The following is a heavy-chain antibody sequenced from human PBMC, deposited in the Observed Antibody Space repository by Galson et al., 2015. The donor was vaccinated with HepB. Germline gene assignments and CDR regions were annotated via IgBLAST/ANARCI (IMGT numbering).Heavy chain of an antibody. Sequence: SVKVSCKASGYTFTSYYMHWVRQAPGQGLEWMGIINPSGGSTSYAQKFQGRVTMTRDTSTSTAYMELRSLRSDDTAVYYCTRSVLVRGVIMPNYFDYWGQGTLVTVSS. CDR3: TRSVLVRGVIMPNYFDY. CDR2: INPSGGST. D-gene: IGHD3-10*01. J-gene: IGHJ4*02. V-gene: IGHV1-46*01. CDR1: GYTFTSYY.